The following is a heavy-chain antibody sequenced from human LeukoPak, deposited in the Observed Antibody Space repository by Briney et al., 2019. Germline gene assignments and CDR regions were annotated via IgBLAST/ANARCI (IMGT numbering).Heavy chain of an antibody. CDR1: GFTVSTNY. CDR2: IYSGGTT. Sequence: PGGSLRLSCAASGFTVSTNYMSWVRQAPGKGLECVSVIYSGGTTYYADSVKGRFIISRDNSKNTLYLQMNSLRAEDTAVYYCAKNGNYAYFDYWGQGTLVTVSS. J-gene: IGHJ4*02. D-gene: IGHD4-17*01. V-gene: IGHV3-53*01. CDR3: AKNGNYAYFDY.